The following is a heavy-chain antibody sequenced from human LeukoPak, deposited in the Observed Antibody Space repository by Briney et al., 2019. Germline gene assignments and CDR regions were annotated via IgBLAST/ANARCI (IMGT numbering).Heavy chain of an antibody. Sequence: PGASLRLSCAASGFTFSDYYMSWSRQAPGEGVEWVSYIISSGSTIYYADSVKGRFTISRDNAKNSLYLQMNSLRAEDTAVYYWARDDPFRDGYTPPYYFDYXGQGTLATVSS. CDR2: IISSGSTI. CDR1: GFTFSDYY. D-gene: IGHD5-24*01. J-gene: IGHJ4*02. CDR3: ARDDPFRDGYTPPYYFDY. V-gene: IGHV3-11*04.